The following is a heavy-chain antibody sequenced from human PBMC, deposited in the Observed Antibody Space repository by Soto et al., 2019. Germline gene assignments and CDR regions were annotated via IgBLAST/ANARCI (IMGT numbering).Heavy chain of an antibody. CDR3: ARYSAASGTYYFDY. CDR1: GGSISSYY. D-gene: IGHD6-13*01. V-gene: IGHV4-59*12. CDR2: IHYSGST. Sequence: PSETLSLTCTVSGGSISSYYWSWIRQPPGKGLEFIGEIHYSGSTNYNPSLRGRVTLSLDTSKNQLSLILYSVTAADTGVYYCARYSAASGTYYFDYWGPGTLVTVSS. J-gene: IGHJ4*01.